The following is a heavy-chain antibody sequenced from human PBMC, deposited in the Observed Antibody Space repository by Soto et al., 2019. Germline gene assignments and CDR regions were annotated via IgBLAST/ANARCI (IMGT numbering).Heavy chain of an antibody. D-gene: IGHD2-21*02. CDR2: IKSKTDDETT. CDR3: TTDFTLYCGGDCAQSDQFDY. J-gene: IGHJ4*02. Sequence: EVQLVESGGGWVKPGGSLRLSCTASGFTFSNAWMSWVRRAPGKGLEWVGRIKSKTDDETTDYAAPVKGGFTISRDDSKNRLYLQMNSPTTEDTAVYYCTTDFTLYCGGDCAQSDQFDYWGQGTLVTASS. CDR1: GFTFSNAW. V-gene: IGHV3-15*01.